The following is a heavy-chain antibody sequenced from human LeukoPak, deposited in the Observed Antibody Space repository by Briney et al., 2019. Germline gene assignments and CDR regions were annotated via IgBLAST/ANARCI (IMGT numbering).Heavy chain of an antibody. J-gene: IGHJ4*02. D-gene: IGHD1-26*01. CDR1: GFTFSTYW. CDR3: ATQAGSGSYVFDY. CDR2: ISGSGDST. V-gene: IGHV3-23*01. Sequence: GGSLRLSCAASGFTFSTYWMHWVRQAPGKGLEWVSRISGSGDSTYYADSVKGRFTISRDNSKNTLYLQMNNLRAEDTAVYYCATQAGSGSYVFDYWGQGTLVTVSS.